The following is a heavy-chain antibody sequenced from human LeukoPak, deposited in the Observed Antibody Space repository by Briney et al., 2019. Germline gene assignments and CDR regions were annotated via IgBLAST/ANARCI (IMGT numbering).Heavy chain of an antibody. Sequence: SSVTLVYKASGGTCSGYGTCWARHGAGPLCEWIRGIIPTFGTANYAQKFQGRVTITTDESTSTAYMELSSLRSEDTAVYYCARSAYCGGDCYTIHFDYWGQGTLVTVSS. D-gene: IGHD2-21*02. CDR2: IIPTFGTA. V-gene: IGHV1-69*05. CDR3: ARSAYCGGDCYTIHFDY. J-gene: IGHJ4*02. CDR1: GGTCSGYG.